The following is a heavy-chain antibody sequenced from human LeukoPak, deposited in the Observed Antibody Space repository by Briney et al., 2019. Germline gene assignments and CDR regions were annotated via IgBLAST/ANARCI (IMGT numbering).Heavy chain of an antibody. J-gene: IGHJ3*02. CDR1: GFIVSSNH. CDR2: IYSGGGT. D-gene: IGHD2-21*01. V-gene: IGHV3-53*01. CDR3: AARWGYYGFDI. Sequence: GGSLRLSCAASGFIVSSNHVSWVRQAPGKGLEWVSVIYSGGGTYYADSVKGRFTISRDKSKNTLYLQMNSLRAEDTALFYCAARWGYYGFDIWGQGTMVAVSS.